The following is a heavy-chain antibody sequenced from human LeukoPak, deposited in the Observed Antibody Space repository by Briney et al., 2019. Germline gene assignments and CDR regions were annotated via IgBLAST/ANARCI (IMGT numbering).Heavy chain of an antibody. V-gene: IGHV4-39*01. CDR1: GGSISSSSYY. D-gene: IGHD2-8*01. CDR3: ARHCTNGVCYTDLDY. J-gene: IGHJ4*02. Sequence: SETLSLTCTVSGGSISSSSYYWGWIRQPPGKGLEWIGRIYYSGSTYYNPSLKSRFTISVDTSKNQVSLQLITVTASDTAVYYCARHCTNGVCYTDLDYWGQGTLVTVSS. CDR2: IYYSGST.